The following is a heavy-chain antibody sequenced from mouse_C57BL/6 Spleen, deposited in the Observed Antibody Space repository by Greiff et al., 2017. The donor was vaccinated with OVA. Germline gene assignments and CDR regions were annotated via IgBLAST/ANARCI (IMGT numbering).Heavy chain of an antibody. CDR1: GFTFSSYG. CDR3: ARHGVLSYYFDY. V-gene: IGHV5-6*01. CDR2: ISSGGSYT. Sequence: EVKLVESGGDLVKPGGSLKLSCAASGFTFSSYGMSWVRQTPDKRLEWVATISSGGSYTYYPDSVKGRFTISRDNAKNTLYLQMSSLKSEDTAMYYCARHGVLSYYFDYWGQGTTLTVSS. D-gene: IGHD5-1*01. J-gene: IGHJ2*01.